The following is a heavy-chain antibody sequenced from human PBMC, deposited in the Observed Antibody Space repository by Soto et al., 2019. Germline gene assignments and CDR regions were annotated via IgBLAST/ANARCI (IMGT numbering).Heavy chain of an antibody. J-gene: IGHJ3*01. V-gene: IGHV3-11*01. D-gene: IGHD4-4*01. CDR3: ARYSSSDAFDF. Sequence: QVQLVESGGGLVKPVGSLRLSCAASGFTFSDYYMSWIRQDPGKGLEWVSYISSSGSSIYYADSVKGRFTISRDNAKNSLYLQMNSLRAEDTALYYCARYSSSDAFDFWGQGTMVTVSS. CDR2: ISSSGSSI. CDR1: GFTFSDYY.